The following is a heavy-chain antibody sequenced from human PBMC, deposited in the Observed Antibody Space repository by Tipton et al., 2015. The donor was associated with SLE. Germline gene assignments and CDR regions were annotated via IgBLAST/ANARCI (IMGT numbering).Heavy chain of an antibody. CDR1: GFNFNKYG. V-gene: IGHV3-23*01. D-gene: IGHD6-6*01. J-gene: IGHJ3*01. CDR3: AKDLRATSSPGDAFDF. CDR2: ILGSGATT. Sequence: SLRLSCAVSGFNFNKYGMNWVRLTPGKGLEWVATILGSGATTYYADSVRGRFAISRDNSRGTLYLHINRLRDDDTAVYYCAKDLRATSSPGDAFDFWGQGTVVTVS.